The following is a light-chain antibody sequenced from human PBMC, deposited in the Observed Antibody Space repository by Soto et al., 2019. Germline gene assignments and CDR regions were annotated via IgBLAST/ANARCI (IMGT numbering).Light chain of an antibody. J-gene: IGKJ2*01. CDR3: QQLNSYPRYT. V-gene: IGKV1-9*01. Sequence: DIQLTQSPSFLSASVGDRVTITCRASQGISSYLAWYQQKPGQAPKLLIYAASTLQSGVPSRFSGSGSGTEFALTISSLQPEDFAFYYCQQLNSYPRYTFGQGTKLEIK. CDR2: AAS. CDR1: QGISSY.